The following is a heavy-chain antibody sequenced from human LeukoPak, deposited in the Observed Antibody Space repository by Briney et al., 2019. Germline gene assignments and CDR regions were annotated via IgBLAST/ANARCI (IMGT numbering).Heavy chain of an antibody. D-gene: IGHD6-13*01. V-gene: IGHV4-38-2*02. J-gene: IGHJ4*02. CDR3: ARVNDGAADGEIDY. CDR1: GYSISSGYY. Sequence: PSETLSLTCTVSGYSISSGYYWGWIRPPPGKGLEWIGSIYHSGSTYYNPSLKSRVTISVDTSKNQFSLKLSSVTAADTAVYYCARVNDGAADGEIDYWGQGTLVTVSS. CDR2: IYHSGST.